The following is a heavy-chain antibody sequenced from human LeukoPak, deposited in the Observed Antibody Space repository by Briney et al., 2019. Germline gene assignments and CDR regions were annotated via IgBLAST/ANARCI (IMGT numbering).Heavy chain of an antibody. CDR2: ITSSSSYI. CDR3: AKDDDWLRFEH. V-gene: IGHV3-21*04. J-gene: IGHJ4*02. CDR1: GFSFSDYS. Sequence: GGSLRLSCAASGFSFSDYSMNWVRQAPGKGLEWVSSITSSSSYIYYADSVKGRFTISRGNAKNSLYLQMNSLVAEDTAIYYCAKDDDWLRFEHWGRGTPVSVSS. D-gene: IGHD5-12*01.